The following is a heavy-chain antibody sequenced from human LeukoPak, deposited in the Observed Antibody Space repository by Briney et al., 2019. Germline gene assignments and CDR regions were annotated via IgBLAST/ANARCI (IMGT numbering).Heavy chain of an antibody. V-gene: IGHV1-8*02. CDR2: MNPNSGNT. Sequence: ASVKVSCKASGYTFTSYYMHWVRQATGQGLEWMGWMNPNSGNTGYAQKFQGRVTMTRNTSISTAYMELSSLRSEDTAVYYCARGLIDYYGSGSYYNEWGQGTLVTVSS. J-gene: IGHJ4*02. D-gene: IGHD3-10*01. CDR3: ARGLIDYYGSGSYYNE. CDR1: GYTFTSYY.